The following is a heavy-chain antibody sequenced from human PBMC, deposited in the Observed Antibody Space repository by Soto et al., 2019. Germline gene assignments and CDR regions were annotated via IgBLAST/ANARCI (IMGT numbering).Heavy chain of an antibody. CDR2: ISYDGGDK. V-gene: IGHV3-30-3*01. D-gene: IGHD1-26*01. J-gene: IGHJ6*02. CDR1: GFTLSGYV. Sequence: PGGSLRLSCAASGFTLSGYVLHWVRQAPGKGLEWVALISYDGGDKNYGDSAKGRFTISRDNSKNTLYLQMDSLRAEDTAMYYCATGRKWEHSYGMDVWGQGTTVTVSS. CDR3: ATGRKWEHSYGMDV.